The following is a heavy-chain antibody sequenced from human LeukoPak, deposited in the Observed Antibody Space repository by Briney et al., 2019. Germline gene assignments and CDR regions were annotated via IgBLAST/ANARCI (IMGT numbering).Heavy chain of an antibody. CDR3: ARAEKTVVVITTPLDY. J-gene: IGHJ4*02. Sequence: GASVKVSCKASGYTFTGYYMHWVRQAPGQGLEWMGWINPNSGGTNYAQKFQGRVTMTRDTSISTAYMELSRLRSDDTAVYYCARAEKTVVVITTPLDYWGQGTLVTVSS. D-gene: IGHD3-22*01. CDR2: INPNSGGT. CDR1: GYTFTGYY. V-gene: IGHV1-2*02.